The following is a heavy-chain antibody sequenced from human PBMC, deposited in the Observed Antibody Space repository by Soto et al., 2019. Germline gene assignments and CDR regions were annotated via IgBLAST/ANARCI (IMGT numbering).Heavy chain of an antibody. D-gene: IGHD6-19*01. J-gene: IGHJ4*02. CDR3: SKVHSSGSASLDY. V-gene: IGHV3-74*01. CDR1: GCPFSSYW. CDR2: INTDGSAT. Sequence: EVQLVESGGGLVQPGGSLRLSCAASGCPFSSYWMHWVRQAPGKGLVWVSRINTDGSATAYADSVRGRFTISRDNAKNTLYLQMNTLRAEDTGVYYCSKVHSSGSASLDYWGQGTLVTVSS.